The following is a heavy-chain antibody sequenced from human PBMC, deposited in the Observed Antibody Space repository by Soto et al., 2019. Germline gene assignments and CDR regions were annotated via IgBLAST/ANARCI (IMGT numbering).Heavy chain of an antibody. Sequence: GGSLRLSCAASGFTFSSYGMHWVRQAPGKGLEWVAVISYDGSNKYYVDSVKGRFTISRDNSKNTLYLQMNSLRAEDTAVYYCAKDDTRYYESSGYYGPHYWGQGTLVTVSS. J-gene: IGHJ4*02. CDR2: ISYDGSNK. CDR3: AKDDTRYYESSGYYGPHY. CDR1: GFTFSSYG. V-gene: IGHV3-30*18. D-gene: IGHD3-22*01.